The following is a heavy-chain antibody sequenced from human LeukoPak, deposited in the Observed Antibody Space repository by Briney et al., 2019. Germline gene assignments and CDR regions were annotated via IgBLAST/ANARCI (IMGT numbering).Heavy chain of an antibody. CDR1: GFTFSTYW. V-gene: IGHV3-7*01. Sequence: GGSLRLSCAASGFTFSTYWMNWVRQAPGKGLEWVANIKEDGSEKYYVDSVKGRFTISRDNAKNSLYLQMNSLRAEDTAVSYCAXNSHHGFYDSNGXRAXXDFWGQGTLVTVSS. D-gene: IGHD3-22*01. J-gene: IGHJ4*02. CDR2: IKEDGSEK. CDR3: AXNSHHGFYDSNGXRAXXDF.